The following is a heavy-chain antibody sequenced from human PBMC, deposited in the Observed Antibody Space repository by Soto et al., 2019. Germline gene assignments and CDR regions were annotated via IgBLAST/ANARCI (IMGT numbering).Heavy chain of an antibody. Sequence: GGSLRLSCAASGFTFSSYGMHWVRQAPGKGLEWVAGIWYDGNNKYYADSVKGRFTISRDNSNNTLYVQMTSLRADDTAVYYCARGLHSLFDYWGQGTLVTVSS. V-gene: IGHV3-33*01. J-gene: IGHJ4*02. D-gene: IGHD2-21*01. CDR2: IWYDGNNK. CDR1: GFTFSSYG. CDR3: ARGLHSLFDY.